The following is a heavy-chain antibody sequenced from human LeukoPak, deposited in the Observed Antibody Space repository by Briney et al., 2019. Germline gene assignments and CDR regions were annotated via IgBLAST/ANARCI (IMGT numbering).Heavy chain of an antibody. CDR3: ARDLVGEFDY. Sequence: PGGSLRLSCAASGFTFSSHRMSWVRQAPGKGLEWVANIKKDGSEKYYVDSVKGRFTISRDSAKTSLYLQMNSLRAEDTAVYYCARDLVGEFDYWGQGTLVTVSS. CDR2: IKKDGSEK. V-gene: IGHV3-7*01. CDR1: GFTFSSHR. D-gene: IGHD3-16*01. J-gene: IGHJ4*02.